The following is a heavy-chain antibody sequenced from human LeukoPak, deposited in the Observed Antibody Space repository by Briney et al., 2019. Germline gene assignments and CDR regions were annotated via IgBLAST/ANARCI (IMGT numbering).Heavy chain of an antibody. CDR3: ARDHYCYSTSCYFDY. CDR1: GYSFTNYW. V-gene: IGHV5-51*01. D-gene: IGHD2-2*01. CDR2: IFPGGSI. J-gene: IGHJ4*02. Sequence: RGESLKISCRASGYSFTNYWVGWVRQMPGKGMEYMGIIFPGGSIRYNPSFQGQVTMSVDKSTNTAYLQWSSLKASDTAMYYCARDHYCYSTSCYFDYWGQGTLVTVSS.